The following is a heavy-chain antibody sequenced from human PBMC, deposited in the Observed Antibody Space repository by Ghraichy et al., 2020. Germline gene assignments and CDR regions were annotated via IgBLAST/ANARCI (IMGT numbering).Heavy chain of an antibody. CDR1: GGSFSGYY. J-gene: IGHJ3*02. D-gene: IGHD6-13*01. Sequence: SETLSLTCAVYGGSFSGYYWSWIRQPPGKGLEWIGEINHSGSTNYNPSLKSRVTISVDTSKNQFSLKLSSVTAADTAVYYCARVLTLPGIAAAGSNIWGQGTMVTVSS. CDR3: ARVLTLPGIAAAGSNI. CDR2: INHSGST. V-gene: IGHV4-34*01.